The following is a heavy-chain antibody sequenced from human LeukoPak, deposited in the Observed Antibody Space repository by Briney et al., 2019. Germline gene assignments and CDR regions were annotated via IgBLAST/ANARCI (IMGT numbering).Heavy chain of an antibody. Sequence: ASVKVSCKASGYTFTSYYMHWVRQAPGQGLEWMGIINPSGGSTSYAQKFQGRVTMTRDTSTSTVYMELSSLRSEDTAVYYCARDRETYYDILTGLFDYWGQGTLVTVSS. CDR2: INPSGGST. D-gene: IGHD3-9*01. V-gene: IGHV1-46*01. CDR1: GYTFTSYY. J-gene: IGHJ4*02. CDR3: ARDRETYYDILTGLFDY.